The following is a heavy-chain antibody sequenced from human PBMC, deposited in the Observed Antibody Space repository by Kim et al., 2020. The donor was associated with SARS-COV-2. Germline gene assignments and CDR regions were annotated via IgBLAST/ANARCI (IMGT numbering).Heavy chain of an antibody. Sequence: GGSLRLSCAPSGFSISTYGVHWVRQAPGKGLAWVAVIWNDGSKKYYGDSVKGRFTISRDTSKNTVYLQMNSLRVEDMAVYYCARDGGASLDYWGQGALVTVSS. CDR2: IWNDGSKK. D-gene: IGHD3-16*01. CDR3: ARDGGASLDY. CDR1: GFSISTYG. J-gene: IGHJ4*02. V-gene: IGHV3-33*08.